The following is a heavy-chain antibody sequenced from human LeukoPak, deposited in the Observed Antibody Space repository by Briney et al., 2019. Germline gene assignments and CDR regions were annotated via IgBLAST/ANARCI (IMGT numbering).Heavy chain of an antibody. J-gene: IGHJ4*01. CDR2: ISTDNGNT. V-gene: IGHV1-18*04. Sequence: GASVKVSCKASGYSFSGYYMHWVRQAPGQGLEWMGWISTDNGNTDYAPNLQGRVTMTTDTSTSTAYMELRSLRSDDTAVYYCARGYSYGYGPLDYWGHGTLVTVSA. CDR1: GYSFSGYY. CDR3: ARGYSYGYGPLDY. D-gene: IGHD5-18*01.